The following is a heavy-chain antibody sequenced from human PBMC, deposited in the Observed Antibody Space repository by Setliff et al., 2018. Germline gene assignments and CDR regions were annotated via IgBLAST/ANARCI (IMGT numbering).Heavy chain of an antibody. J-gene: IGHJ4*02. CDR3: AKGGSDFWSELDY. CDR2: IWYDGST. Sequence: SGGSLRLSCAASGFTFNNFAMHWVRQAPGKGLEWVAVIWYDGSTYYADSVKGRFTISSDDSKNTLYLQMLSLRAEDTAVYYCAKGGSDFWSELDYWGQGTLVTVSS. CDR1: GFTFNNFA. V-gene: IGHV3-33*06. D-gene: IGHD3-3*01.